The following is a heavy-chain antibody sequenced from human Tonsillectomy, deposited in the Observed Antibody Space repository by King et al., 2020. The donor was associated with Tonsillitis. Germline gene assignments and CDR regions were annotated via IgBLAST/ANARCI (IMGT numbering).Heavy chain of an antibody. J-gene: IGHJ4*02. V-gene: IGHV3-23*04. D-gene: IGHD6-19*01. CDR2: ISNSGGNT. CDR1: GFTFSSYA. CDR3: AKDGHSSGWYYFDY. Sequence: VQLVESGGGLVQPGGSLRLSCAASGFTFSSYAMSWVRQAPGKGLEWVSGISNSGGNTYYADSVKGRFIISRDNSKNTLYLQMNSLRAGDTAAYYCAKDGHSSGWYYFDYWGQGTLVTVSS.